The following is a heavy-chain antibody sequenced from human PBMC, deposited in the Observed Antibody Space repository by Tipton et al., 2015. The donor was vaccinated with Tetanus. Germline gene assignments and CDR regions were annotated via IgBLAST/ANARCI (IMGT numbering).Heavy chain of an antibody. J-gene: IGHJ5*02. V-gene: IGHV4-31*03. CDR2: IYYSGST. CDR1: GASINAGGYL. D-gene: IGHD6-6*01. Sequence: TLSLTCNVSGASINAGGYLWTWVRHHPGKGLEWIGYIYYSGSTFYNPSLQSRLSMSVDTSKNQFSLKLNSVTAADTATYYCARDQGGGRVVRLNWFDPWGPGILATVSS. CDR3: ARDQGGGRVVRLNWFDP.